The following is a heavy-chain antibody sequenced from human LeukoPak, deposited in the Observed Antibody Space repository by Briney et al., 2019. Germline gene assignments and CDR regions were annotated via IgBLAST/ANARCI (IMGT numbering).Heavy chain of an antibody. J-gene: IGHJ4*02. CDR1: GGSIFSGNYY. CDR2: ISTSGST. CDR3: ARTYYDISGYFPNYFDY. V-gene: IGHV4-61*02. D-gene: IGHD3-22*01. Sequence: PSETLSLTCTVSGGSIFSGNYYWSWIRQPAEKGLEWIGRISTSGSTNYNPSLKSRVTISVDTSTNQFSLELSSVTAADTAVYYCARTYYDISGYFPNYFDYWGPGTLVTVSS.